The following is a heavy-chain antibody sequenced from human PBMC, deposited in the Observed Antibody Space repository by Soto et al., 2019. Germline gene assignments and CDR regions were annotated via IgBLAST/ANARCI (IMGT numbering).Heavy chain of an antibody. Sequence: QVQLVQSGAEVKKPGASVKVSCKASGDTFTDYYIHWVRQAPGQGLEWMGTVNPSGGHTTYAQHFLGRMTMTRDTSTSPLYMELTSLTSEATAVYYCARGGQVVVVTAALDYWGQGTLVTVSS. CDR3: ARGGQVVVVTAALDY. D-gene: IGHD2-21*02. V-gene: IGHV1-46*01. CDR2: VNPSGGHT. CDR1: GDTFTDYY. J-gene: IGHJ4*02.